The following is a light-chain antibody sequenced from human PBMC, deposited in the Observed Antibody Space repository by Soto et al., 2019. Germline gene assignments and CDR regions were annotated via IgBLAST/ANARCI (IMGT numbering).Light chain of an antibody. CDR2: DVS. CDR1: SSDVGGYNY. Sequence: QSALTQPRSVSGSPGQSVTISCTGTSSDVGGYNYVSWYQQHPGKAPKLMIYDVSKWPSGVPDRFSGSKSGNTASLTISGLQAEDEADYYSCSYAGNSLWVFGGGTKVTGL. CDR3: CSYAGNSLWV. J-gene: IGLJ3*02. V-gene: IGLV2-11*01.